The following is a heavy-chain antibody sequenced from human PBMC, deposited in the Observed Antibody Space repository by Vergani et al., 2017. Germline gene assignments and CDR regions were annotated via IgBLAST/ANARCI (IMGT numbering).Heavy chain of an antibody. CDR3: ARSHSSGLLIVDY. J-gene: IGHJ4*02. D-gene: IGHD3-22*01. CDR1: GFTFSSFA. Sequence: EVQLLESGGGLVQPGGSLRLSCAASGFTFSSFAMSWVRQAPGKGLEWVSAISGSGGSTYYAASVKGRFTISRDNSKNTLYLQMNSLRAEDTAVYYCARSHSSGLLIVDYWGQGTLVTVSS. CDR2: ISGSGGST. V-gene: IGHV3-23*01.